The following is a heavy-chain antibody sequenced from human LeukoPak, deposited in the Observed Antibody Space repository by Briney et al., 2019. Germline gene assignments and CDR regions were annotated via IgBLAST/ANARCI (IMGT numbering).Heavy chain of an antibody. Sequence: ASVKVSCKASGYTFTSYGISWVRQAPGQGLEWMGWISAYNGNTNYAQKLQGRVTMTTDTSTSTAYMELRSLRSDDMAVYYCARDSKDILLWFGELLEQFDYWGQGTLVTVSS. J-gene: IGHJ4*02. CDR3: ARDSKDILLWFGELLEQFDY. CDR2: ISAYNGNT. V-gene: IGHV1-18*03. CDR1: GYTFTSYG. D-gene: IGHD3-10*01.